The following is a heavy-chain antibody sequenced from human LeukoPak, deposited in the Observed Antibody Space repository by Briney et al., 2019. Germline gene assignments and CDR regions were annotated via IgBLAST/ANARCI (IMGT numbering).Heavy chain of an antibody. V-gene: IGHV3-7*01. D-gene: IGHD1-26*01. CDR1: GFTFSSHW. CDR2: IKQDGSEI. Sequence: GGSLRLSCAASGFTFSSHWMNWVRQAPGKGLEWVANIKQDGSEIYYVDSVKGRFTVSRDNAKNSLYLQMNSLRAEDTAVYYCGRDFSGSSFLDYWGQGTLVTVSS. J-gene: IGHJ4*02. CDR3: GRDFSGSSFLDY.